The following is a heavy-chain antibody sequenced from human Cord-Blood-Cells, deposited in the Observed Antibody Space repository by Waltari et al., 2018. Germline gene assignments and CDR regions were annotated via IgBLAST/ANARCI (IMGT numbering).Heavy chain of an antibody. CDR3: ATFGRDTAMDAFDI. CDR1: GYTLTELS. D-gene: IGHD5-18*01. J-gene: IGHJ3*02. Sequence: QVQLVQSGAEVKKPGASVKVSCKVSGYTLTELSMHWVRQAPGKGLEWMEGFEPEDGETIYAQKCQGRVTMTEDTSTDTAYMELSSLRSEDTAVYYCATFGRDTAMDAFDIWGQGTMVTVSS. V-gene: IGHV1-24*01. CDR2: FEPEDGET.